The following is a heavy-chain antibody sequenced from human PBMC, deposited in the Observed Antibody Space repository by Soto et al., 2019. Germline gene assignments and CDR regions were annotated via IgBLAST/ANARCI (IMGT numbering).Heavy chain of an antibody. CDR3: AKAIYGDYAPFDF. J-gene: IGHJ4*02. D-gene: IGHD4-17*01. CDR1: GFTFSSYG. V-gene: IGHV3-30*18. CDR2: ISYDESEK. Sequence: QVQLAESGGGVVQPGRSLRLTCAASGFTFSSYGMHWVLQAPGKGLEWVAVISYDESEKHYADSVKGRLTISRDNSKNTLYLQMNSLRTEDTAIYYCAKAIYGDYAPFDFWGQGTLVTVSS.